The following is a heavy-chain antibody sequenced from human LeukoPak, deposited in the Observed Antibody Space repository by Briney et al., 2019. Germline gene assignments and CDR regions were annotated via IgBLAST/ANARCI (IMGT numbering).Heavy chain of an antibody. V-gene: IGHV3-48*01. CDR1: GFNFNAYG. CDR2: LSGTSRAI. D-gene: IGHD6-19*01. CDR3: AKRGSGWYEFDY. J-gene: IGHJ4*02. Sequence: GGSLRLSCVGSGFNFNAYGMNWVRQAPGEGLEWLAFLSGTSRAIHYADSVKGRFTISRDNAKNSLFLHMNTLTAEDTAVYYCAKRGSGWYEFDYWGQGTLVTVSS.